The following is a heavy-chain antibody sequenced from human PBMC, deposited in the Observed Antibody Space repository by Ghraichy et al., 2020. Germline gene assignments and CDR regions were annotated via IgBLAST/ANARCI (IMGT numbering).Heavy chain of an antibody. Sequence: SETLSLTCTDSGGSINSYYWSWIRQPPGKGLEWIGYIYSSGSTNYNPSLKSRVTISVDTSKNHFSLKLSSVTAADTAVYYCARQDGYNYPFDYWGQGTLVTVSS. J-gene: IGHJ4*02. CDR1: GGSINSYY. CDR3: ARQDGYNYPFDY. D-gene: IGHD5-24*01. V-gene: IGHV4-59*01. CDR2: IYSSGST.